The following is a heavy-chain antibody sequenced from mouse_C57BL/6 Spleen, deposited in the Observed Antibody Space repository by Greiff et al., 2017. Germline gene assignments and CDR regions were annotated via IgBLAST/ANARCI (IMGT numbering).Heavy chain of an antibody. CDR2: FYPGSGSL. D-gene: IGHD2-4*01. Sequence: QVQLQQSGAELVKPGASVKLSCKASGYTFTEYTIHWVKQRSGQGLEWIGWFYPGSGSLKYNEKLKDKATLTADISSSAVSMKLSILTSEDSAVEVCAGLGDYDGRVYAMDYWGQGTSVTVSS. CDR3: AGLGDYDGRVYAMDY. CDR1: GYTFTEYT. J-gene: IGHJ4*01. V-gene: IGHV1-62-2*01.